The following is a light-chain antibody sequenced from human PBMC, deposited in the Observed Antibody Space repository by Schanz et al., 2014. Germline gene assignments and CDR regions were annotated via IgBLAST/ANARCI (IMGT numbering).Light chain of an antibody. Sequence: QSALTQPASVSGSPGQSITISCTGTSSDIGGYNYVSWYQQYPGKAPKLMIYDVSNRPSGVSNRFSGSKSGNTASLTISGLQADDEADYYCSSYTSTSTQVFGTGTKLTVL. V-gene: IGLV2-14*01. CDR1: SSDIGGYNY. J-gene: IGLJ1*01. CDR2: DVS. CDR3: SSYTSTSTQV.